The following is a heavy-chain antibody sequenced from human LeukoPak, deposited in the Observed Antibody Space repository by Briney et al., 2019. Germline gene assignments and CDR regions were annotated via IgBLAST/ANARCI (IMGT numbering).Heavy chain of an antibody. CDR1: GYTFTSYA. CDR2: INTNTGNP. D-gene: IGHD2-2*01. CDR3: ARSIVVVPAAPGY. Sequence: RWASVKVSCKASGYTFTSYAMNWVRQDPGQGLEWMGWINTNTGNPTYAQGFTGRFVFSLDTSVSTAYLQISSLKAEDTAVYYCARSIVVVPAAPGYWGQGTLVTVSS. J-gene: IGHJ4*02. V-gene: IGHV7-4-1*02.